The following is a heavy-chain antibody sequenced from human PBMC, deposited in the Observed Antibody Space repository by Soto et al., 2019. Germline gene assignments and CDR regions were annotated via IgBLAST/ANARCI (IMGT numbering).Heavy chain of an antibody. V-gene: IGHV4-39*01. Sequence: PSETLSLTCTFSGGSISSSSYYWAWIRQPPGQGLEWIGTIYFSGSTYYKPSLKSRVTISVDTSKNQFSLKLSSVTAADTAVYYCARTTWYSSGWCPDYWGPATLDTVSS. D-gene: IGHD6-19*01. CDR2: IYFSGST. CDR1: GGSISSSSYY. J-gene: IGHJ4*02. CDR3: ARTTWYSSGWCPDY.